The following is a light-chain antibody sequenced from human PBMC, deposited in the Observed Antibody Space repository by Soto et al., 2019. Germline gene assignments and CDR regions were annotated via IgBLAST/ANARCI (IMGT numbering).Light chain of an antibody. CDR2: SNN. Sequence: QSVLTQPPSASGTPGQRVTISCSGRSSNIGSNTVNWYQQLPGTAPKLLIYSNNQRPSAVPDRFSGSKSGTSASLAISGLQSEDEADYYCAAWDDRLKGPVFGGGTKLTV. V-gene: IGLV1-44*01. CDR3: AAWDDRLKGPV. CDR1: SSNIGSNT. J-gene: IGLJ2*01.